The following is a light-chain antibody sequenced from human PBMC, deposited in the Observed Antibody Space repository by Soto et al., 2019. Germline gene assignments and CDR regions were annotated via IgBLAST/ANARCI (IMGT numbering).Light chain of an antibody. J-gene: IGKJ2*02. Sequence: EIVLTQSPATLSLSPGERATLSCRASQSVSSYLAWYQQKPGKAPRLLIYDASNRATGIPARFSGSGSGTDFTLTISSLEPEDFAVYDCQQRSNWPRGTFGQGTKLEIK. CDR2: DAS. V-gene: IGKV3-11*01. CDR1: QSVSSY. CDR3: QQRSNWPRGT.